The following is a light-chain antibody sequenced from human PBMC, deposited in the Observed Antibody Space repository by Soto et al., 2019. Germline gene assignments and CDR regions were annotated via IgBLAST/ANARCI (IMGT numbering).Light chain of an antibody. CDR3: QQYGSSPWT. Sequence: ETVLTQSPGTLSLSPGERATLSCRASQTIRSNYLAWDRQTPGQAPRLLIYGAYNRATGIADRFSGSGSGTDFTLIISRLEPEDFALYYCQQYGSSPWTFGQGTKVEIK. J-gene: IGKJ1*01. CDR1: QTIRSNY. CDR2: GAY. V-gene: IGKV3-20*01.